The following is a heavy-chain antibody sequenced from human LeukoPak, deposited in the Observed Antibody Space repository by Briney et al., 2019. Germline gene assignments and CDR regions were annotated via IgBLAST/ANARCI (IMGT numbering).Heavy chain of an antibody. CDR3: ARLTTSGDYHYYGMDV. J-gene: IGHJ6*02. CDR2: IIPIFGTA. CDR1: GGTFSSYA. Sequence: EASVKVSCKASGGTFSSYAISWVRQAPGQGLEWMGGIIPIFGTANYAQKFQGRVTITADESTSTAYMELSSLRSEDTAVYYCARLTTSGDYHYYGMDVWGQGTTVTVSS. V-gene: IGHV1-69*13. D-gene: IGHD1-1*01.